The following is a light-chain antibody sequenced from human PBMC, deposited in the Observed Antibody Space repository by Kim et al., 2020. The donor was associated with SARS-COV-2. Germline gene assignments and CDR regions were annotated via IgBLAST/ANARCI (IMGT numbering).Light chain of an antibody. CDR2: DAS. Sequence: SAFVGDRVTITCQASQDISDYLNWYQQKPGKAPKLLIHDASNLETGVPSRFSGSGSGTDFVLTISSLQPEDIATYFCQQYADLITFGQGTRLEIK. J-gene: IGKJ5*01. V-gene: IGKV1-33*01. CDR1: QDISDY. CDR3: QQYADLIT.